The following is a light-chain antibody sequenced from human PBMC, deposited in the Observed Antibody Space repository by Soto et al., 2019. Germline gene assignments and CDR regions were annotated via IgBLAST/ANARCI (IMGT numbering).Light chain of an antibody. J-gene: IGKJ1*01. CDR1: QSFSSGY. V-gene: IGKV3-20*01. Sequence: ENVLTQSPGTLSLSPGERATLSCRASQSFSSGYLAWYQQKPGQASRLLIYGASSRATGIPDRFSGSGSGTDFTLTISRREPEDFAVYYCQQYDTLPWTFGQGTRVEIK. CDR3: QQYDTLPWT. CDR2: GAS.